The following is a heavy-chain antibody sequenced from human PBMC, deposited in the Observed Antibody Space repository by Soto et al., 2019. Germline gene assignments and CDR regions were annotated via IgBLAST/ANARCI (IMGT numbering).Heavy chain of an antibody. Sequence: SVKVSCKASGGTFSSYAISWVRQAPGQGLEWMGGIIPIFGTANYAQKFQGRVTITADESTSTAYMELSSLRSEDTAVYYCARGLREIVAVVAATPEYYYYGMDAWGQGTTVTVSS. CDR3: ARGLREIVAVVAATPEYYYYGMDA. CDR1: GGTFSSYA. D-gene: IGHD2-15*01. CDR2: IIPIFGTA. V-gene: IGHV1-69*13. J-gene: IGHJ6*02.